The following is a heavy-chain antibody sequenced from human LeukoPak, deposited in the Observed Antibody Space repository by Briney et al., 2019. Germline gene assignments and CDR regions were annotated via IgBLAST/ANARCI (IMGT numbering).Heavy chain of an antibody. Sequence: PSETLSLTCTVSGGSISSYYWSWIRQPPGKGLEWIWYIYYSGSTNYNPSLKSRVTISVDTSKNQFSLKLSSVTAADTAVYYCASSVLRYFDWLLNGDEYFQHWGQGTLVTVSS. CDR2: IYYSGST. V-gene: IGHV4-59*01. D-gene: IGHD3-9*01. CDR1: GGSISSYY. J-gene: IGHJ1*01. CDR3: ASSVLRYFDWLLNGDEYFQH.